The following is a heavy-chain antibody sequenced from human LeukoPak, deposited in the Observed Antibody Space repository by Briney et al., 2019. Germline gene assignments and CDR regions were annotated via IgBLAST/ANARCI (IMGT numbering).Heavy chain of an antibody. CDR2: IKDDGSVK. CDR3: ARWDSSGFPAGYYYGMDV. V-gene: IGHV3-7*03. J-gene: IGHJ6*02. CDR1: GFSFSSFW. Sequence: PGGSLRLSCTASGFSFSSFWMSWVRQAPGKGLEWVANIKDDGSVKNHVDSLKGRFSISRDNARNSLYLQISSLRAEDTAVYYCARWDSSGFPAGYYYGMDVWGQGTTVTVSS. D-gene: IGHD6-19*01.